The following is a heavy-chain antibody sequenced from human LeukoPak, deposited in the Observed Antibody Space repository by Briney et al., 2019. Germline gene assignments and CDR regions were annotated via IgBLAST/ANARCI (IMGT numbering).Heavy chain of an antibody. CDR3: AGRYSYYYGSGSAPDY. CDR2: ISSSGSTI. V-gene: IGHV3-48*03. CDR1: GFTFSSYE. D-gene: IGHD3-10*01. Sequence: GGSLSLSCAASGFTFSSYEMNWVRQAPGKGLEWVSYISSSGSTIYYAESVKGRFTISRDNAKNSLYLQMNSLRAEDTAVYYCAGRYSYYYGSGSAPDYWGQGTLVTVSS. J-gene: IGHJ4*02.